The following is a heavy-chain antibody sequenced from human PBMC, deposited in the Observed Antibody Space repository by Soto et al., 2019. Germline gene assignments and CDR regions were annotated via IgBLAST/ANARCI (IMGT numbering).Heavy chain of an antibody. D-gene: IGHD3-10*01. J-gene: IGHJ5*02. Sequence: GGSLRLSCAASGFSFSHYAMHWVRQPPGKGLEWVALISYDGENQYFTDSVRGRFTLSRDNSKTAVYLEMNDLRLDDTATYYCVSPHSESSNAFDLWGQGTLVTVSS. CDR3: VSPHSESSNAFDL. V-gene: IGHV3-30*04. CDR2: ISYDGENQ. CDR1: GFSFSHYA.